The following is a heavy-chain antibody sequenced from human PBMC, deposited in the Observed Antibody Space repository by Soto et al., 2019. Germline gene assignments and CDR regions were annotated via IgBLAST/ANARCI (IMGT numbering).Heavy chain of an antibody. Sequence: VALVKVSCKASGYTFTSYAMHWVRQAPGQRLEWMGWINAGNGNTKYSQKFQGRVTITRDTSASTAYMELSSLRSEDTAVYYCARGALAVAGISDYWGQGTLVTVSS. CDR1: GYTFTSYA. D-gene: IGHD6-19*01. V-gene: IGHV1-3*01. CDR2: INAGNGNT. J-gene: IGHJ4*02. CDR3: ARGALAVAGISDY.